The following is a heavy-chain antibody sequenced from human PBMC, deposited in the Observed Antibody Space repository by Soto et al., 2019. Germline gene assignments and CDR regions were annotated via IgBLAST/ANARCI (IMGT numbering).Heavy chain of an antibody. Sequence: PGGSLRLSCVVSGSTIDDYAMHWVRQVPGKGLEWVSGSFWVGGGTGYADSVKGRFTMSRGRAKNSLSLQMNRLRIEGTAVYYCGKDFSPGGLESWGQGTLVTVSS. CDR3: GKDFSPGGLES. J-gene: IGHJ4*02. CDR2: SFWVGGGT. V-gene: IGHV3-9*01. D-gene: IGHD3-16*01. CDR1: GSTIDDYA.